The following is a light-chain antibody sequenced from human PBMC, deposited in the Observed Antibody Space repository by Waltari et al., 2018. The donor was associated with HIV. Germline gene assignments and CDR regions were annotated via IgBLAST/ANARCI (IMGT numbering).Light chain of an antibody. Sequence: SYELTQPPSVSVSPGQTARITCSGDALPKKYAYWFQQKSGQAPVVVIHEDSKPPSGIPERFSGSSSGTVATLTISGAQADDEAVYHCYSLDYSGNHGVFGGGTTLTVL. CDR1: ALPKKY. J-gene: IGLJ3*02. V-gene: IGLV3-10*01. CDR2: EDS. CDR3: YSLDYSGNHGV.